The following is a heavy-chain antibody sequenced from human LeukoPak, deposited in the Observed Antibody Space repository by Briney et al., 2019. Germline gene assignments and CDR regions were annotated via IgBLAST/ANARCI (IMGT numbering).Heavy chain of an antibody. CDR2: IAYDGSRA. CDR1: GFTFGGYG. J-gene: IGHJ4*02. Sequence: SGGSLRLSCAGPGFTFGGYGMHWFRQTPGKGLEWVAVIAYDGSRAFYADSMKGRFTISRDNSKNTMSVQMDDLRAEDTAVYYCTRYNNDHFDYWGQGTLVTVSS. D-gene: IGHD1-14*01. V-gene: IGHV3-33*01. CDR3: TRYNNDHFDY.